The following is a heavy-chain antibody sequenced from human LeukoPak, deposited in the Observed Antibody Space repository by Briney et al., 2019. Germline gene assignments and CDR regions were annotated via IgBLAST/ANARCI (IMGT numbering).Heavy chain of an antibody. D-gene: IGHD6-13*01. CDR3: AKDIVAAGPRNYYYYGMDV. CDR2: ISWDSGSI. J-gene: IGHJ6*02. Sequence: GGSLRLSCAASGFTFDDYAMHWVRQAPGKGLEWVSGISWDSGSIGYADSVKGRFTISRDNAKNSLYLQMNSLRAEDTALYYCAKDIVAAGPRNYYYYGMDVWGQGTTVTVSS. V-gene: IGHV3-9*01. CDR1: GFTFDDYA.